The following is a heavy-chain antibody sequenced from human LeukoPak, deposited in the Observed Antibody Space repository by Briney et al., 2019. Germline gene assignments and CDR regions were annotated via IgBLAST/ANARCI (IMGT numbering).Heavy chain of an antibody. J-gene: IGHJ3*02. CDR1: GFSVVSNY. D-gene: IGHD5-24*01. V-gene: IGHV3-66*01. CDR2: LFSGGST. Sequence: GGSLRLSCAASGFSVVSNYMSWVRQAPGKGLEWVSVLFSGGSTYYADSVKGRFTISRDNSKNTLYLQMNSLRAEDTAVYYCARDLRDGCRDAFDIWGQGTMVTVSS. CDR3: ARDLRDGCRDAFDI.